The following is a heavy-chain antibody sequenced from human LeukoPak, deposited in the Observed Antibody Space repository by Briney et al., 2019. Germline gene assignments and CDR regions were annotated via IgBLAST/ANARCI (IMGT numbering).Heavy chain of an antibody. V-gene: IGHV4-39*01. CDR1: GGSISSSSHY. D-gene: IGHD3-22*01. CDR3: ARHSYYYDSSGYDYYFDY. Sequence: PSETLSLTCTVSGGSISSSSHYWGWIRQPPGEGLEWIGSIYYSGNTYYNPSLKSRVTISVDTSKKQFTLNLSSVTAADTAVYYCARHSYYYDSSGYDYYFDYWGQGTLVTVSS. J-gene: IGHJ4*02. CDR2: IYYSGNT.